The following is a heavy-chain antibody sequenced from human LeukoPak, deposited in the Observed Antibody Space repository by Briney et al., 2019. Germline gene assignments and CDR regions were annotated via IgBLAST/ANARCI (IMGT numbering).Heavy chain of an antibody. J-gene: IGHJ5*02. CDR3: ARGYYGSGSYYNTTNWFDH. D-gene: IGHD3-10*01. CDR2: IIPIFGTA. CDR1: GRTFSSYA. V-gene: IGHV1-69*13. Sequence: EASVKVFCKASGRTFSSYAISWVRQAPGQGLEWMGGIIPIFGTANYAQMFQGSDPNTADESTSTAYVELSSLRSEDTAVYYCARGYYGSGSYYNTTNWFDHWGQGTLVTVSS.